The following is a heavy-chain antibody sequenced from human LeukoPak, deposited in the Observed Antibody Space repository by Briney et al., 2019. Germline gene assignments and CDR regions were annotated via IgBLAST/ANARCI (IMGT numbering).Heavy chain of an antibody. D-gene: IGHD6-13*01. J-gene: IGHJ4*02. CDR2: INPNSGGT. CDR3: ARVRTGIAAAGIGY. V-gene: IGHV1-2*02. CDR1: GYTFTGYY. Sequence: GASVKVSCKASGYTFTGYYMHWVRQAPGQGLEWMGWINPNSGGTSYAQKFQGRVTMTRDTSISTAYMELSRLRSNDTAVYYCARVRTGIAAAGIGYWGQGTLVTVSS.